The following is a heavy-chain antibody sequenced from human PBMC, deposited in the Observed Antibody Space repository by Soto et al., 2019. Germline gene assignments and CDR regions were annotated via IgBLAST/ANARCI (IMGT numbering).Heavy chain of an antibody. CDR2: IIPLFGTA. J-gene: IGHJ4*02. D-gene: IGHD5-12*01. V-gene: IGHV1-69*01. CDR1: GGTFSSFG. CDR3: ARDRSMDGYNSRSFDY. Sequence: QVQLVQSGAEVKKPGSSVKVSCKASGGTFSSFGLNWVRQAPGQGLEWMGGIIPLFGTANCAEKFQGRVTISADEGTSTASMELIGLRSEDTAIYYCARDRSMDGYNSRSFDYWGQGTLVTVS.